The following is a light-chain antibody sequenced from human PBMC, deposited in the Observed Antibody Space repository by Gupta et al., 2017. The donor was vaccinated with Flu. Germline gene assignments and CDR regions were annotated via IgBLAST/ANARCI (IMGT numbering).Light chain of an antibody. CDR3: QKHFTTNRWT. Sequence: VQMTQSPSSLTASVGDRVTITCGASQTITTYLNWYKQKPGKAPKLLIVTATNLQSGVPSRFSGGGSGTDFTLTISSLQPEVFAAYGCQKHFTTNRWTFGPGTRVDIK. J-gene: IGKJ1*01. V-gene: IGKV1-39*01. CDR2: TAT. CDR1: QTITTY.